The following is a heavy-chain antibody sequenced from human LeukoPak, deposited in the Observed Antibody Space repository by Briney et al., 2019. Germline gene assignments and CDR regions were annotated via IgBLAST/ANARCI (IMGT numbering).Heavy chain of an antibody. CDR2: ISATRDIT. D-gene: IGHD2-15*01. Sequence: QPGGSLRLSCAASGFTFSSYAMSWVRQAPGMGLEWLSYISATRDITYYADSVKGRFTISRDNTKNSLYLQMNSLRAEDTAVYYCASQYCSGGSCXSEGNYWGQGTLVTVSS. V-gene: IGHV3-48*04. CDR1: GFTFSSYA. CDR3: ASQYCSGGSCXSEGNY. J-gene: IGHJ4*02.